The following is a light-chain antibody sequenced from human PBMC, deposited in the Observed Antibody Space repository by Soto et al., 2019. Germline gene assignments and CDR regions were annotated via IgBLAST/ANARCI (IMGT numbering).Light chain of an antibody. J-gene: IGKJ1*01. CDR3: QQSYSTPGT. CDR2: AAS. CDR1: QSISSY. Sequence: DIQMTQSPSGLAAALGDRVTITCRASQSISSYLNWYQQKPGKATKLLIYAASSLQSGVPYRFSCSGSGTDFTLAISSLQPEAFATYYCQQSYSTPGTFGQGTKVDIK. V-gene: IGKV1-39*01.